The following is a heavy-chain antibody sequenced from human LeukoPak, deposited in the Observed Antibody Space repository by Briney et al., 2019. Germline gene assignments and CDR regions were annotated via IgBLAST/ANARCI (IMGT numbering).Heavy chain of an antibody. CDR3: ARAGGQQLVLSWFDP. CDR1: GFTFSSYW. Sequence: AGGSLRLSCAASGFTFSSYWVHWVRQTPGKGLMWVSRIESNGLALYADSVRDRFTISRDNAKNTVYLQMNSLRAEDTAVYYCARAGGQQLVLSWFDPWGQGTLVTVSS. V-gene: IGHV3-74*01. J-gene: IGHJ5*02. CDR2: IESNGLA. D-gene: IGHD6-13*01.